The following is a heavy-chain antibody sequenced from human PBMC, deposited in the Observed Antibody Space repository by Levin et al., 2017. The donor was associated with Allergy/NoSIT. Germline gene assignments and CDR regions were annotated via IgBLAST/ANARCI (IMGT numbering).Heavy chain of an antibody. D-gene: IGHD1-26*01. J-gene: IGHJ3*02. CDR3: ARGDDAFDM. V-gene: IGHV3-21*01. CDR2: ISSSGTYI. CDR1: GFTFSTYS. Sequence: GGSLRLSCAGSGFTFSTYSLNWVRQAPGKGLEWVSSISSSGTYIYYAESAKGRFTISRDNAKNSLYLQMNSLRAEDTAVYYCARGDDAFDMWGHGTVVTVSS.